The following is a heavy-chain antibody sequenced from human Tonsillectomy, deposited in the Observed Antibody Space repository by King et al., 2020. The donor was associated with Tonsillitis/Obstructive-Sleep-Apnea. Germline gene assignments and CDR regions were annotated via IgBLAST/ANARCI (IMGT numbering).Heavy chain of an antibody. CDR2: ISGSGGST. V-gene: IGHV3-23*04. Sequence: QLVQSGGGLVQSGGSLRLSCAASGFTFSSYAMSWVRQAPGKGLEWVSTISGSGGSTYYADSVKGRFTISRDNSKNTLYLQMNSLSAEDTAVYYFAKDRAGGIVVEPAAPFDYWGQGTLVTVSS. J-gene: IGHJ4*02. D-gene: IGHD2-2*01. CDR3: AKDRAGGIVVEPAAPFDY. CDR1: GFTFSSYA.